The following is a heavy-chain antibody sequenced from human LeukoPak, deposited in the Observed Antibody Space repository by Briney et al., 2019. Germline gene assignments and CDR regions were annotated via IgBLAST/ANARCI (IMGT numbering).Heavy chain of an antibody. J-gene: IGHJ4*02. V-gene: IGHV1-2*02. D-gene: IGHD2-8*01. CDR1: GYTFTGPY. CDR3: ARVEYCTKGVCINFDL. CDR2: INPYTGGT. Sequence: ASVKVSCKASGYTFTGPYIHWVRQAPGQGLEWMGWINPYTGGTKYAQKFQGRVTVTRDTSTNTAYMELSGLRPDDTAAYYCARVEYCTKGVCINFDLWGQGTLVTVSS.